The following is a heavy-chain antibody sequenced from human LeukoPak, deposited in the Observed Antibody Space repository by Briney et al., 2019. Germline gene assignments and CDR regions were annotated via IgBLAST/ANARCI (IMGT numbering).Heavy chain of an antibody. D-gene: IGHD2-2*01. CDR1: GFTFSSYG. V-gene: IGHV3-30*03. CDR3: ARYCSSTTCSHNAFDI. CDR2: IAFDGTNK. J-gene: IGHJ3*02. Sequence: GGSLRLSCAASGFTFSSYGMHWVPRAPGKGLEGVAVIAFDGTNKYYADSVKGRFTISRDNSKNTLYLQMNSLRAEDTAVYYCARYCSSTTCSHNAFDIWGQGTLVTVSS.